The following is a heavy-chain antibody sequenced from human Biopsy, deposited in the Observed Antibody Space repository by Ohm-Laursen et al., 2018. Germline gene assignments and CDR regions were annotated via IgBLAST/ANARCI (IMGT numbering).Heavy chain of an antibody. D-gene: IGHD7-27*01. CDR3: ARLTGDPSY. J-gene: IGHJ4*02. Sequence: SDTLSLTCTVSGGSIQSYYWNWIRQSPGKGLEWIGFIYYTGHTNYNPSLKSRATISVDTSKNQFSLKVISVTAADTAVYYCARLTGDPSYWGQGILVTVSS. V-gene: IGHV4-59*07. CDR1: GGSIQSYY. CDR2: IYYTGHT.